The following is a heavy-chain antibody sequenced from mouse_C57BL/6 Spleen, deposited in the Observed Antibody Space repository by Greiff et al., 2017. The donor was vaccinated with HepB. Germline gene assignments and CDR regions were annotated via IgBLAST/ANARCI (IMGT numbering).Heavy chain of an antibody. CDR1: GFTFSDYG. D-gene: IGHD1-1*01. J-gene: IGHJ3*01. CDR2: ISSGSSTI. CDR3: ARDYYGSSYGTY. Sequence: VQLKQSGGGLVKPGGSLKLSCAASGFTFSDYGMHWVRQAPEKGLEWVAYISSGSSTIYYADTVKGRFTISRDNAKNTLFLQMTSLRSEDTAMYYCARDYYGSSYGTYWGQGTLVTVSA. V-gene: IGHV5-17*01.